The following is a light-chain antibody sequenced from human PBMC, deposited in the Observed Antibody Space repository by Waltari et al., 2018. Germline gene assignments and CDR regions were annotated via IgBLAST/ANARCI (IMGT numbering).Light chain of an antibody. V-gene: IGLV3-1*01. CDR2: EDN. CDR1: DVGNQY. J-gene: IGLJ1*01. CDR3: QAWDSGTGV. Sequence: YELTQPPSVSVSPGQAANIACSGDDVGNQYTSWFQQKPGHSPVLVIFEDNKRPPGIPERVSASNSGNIATLTISETQPMDEADYYCQAWDSGTGVFGTGTKVTVL.